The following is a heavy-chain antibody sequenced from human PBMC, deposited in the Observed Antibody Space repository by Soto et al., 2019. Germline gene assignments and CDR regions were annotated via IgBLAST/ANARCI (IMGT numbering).Heavy chain of an antibody. CDR3: ARGGYYDSSGYYYSGVDY. V-gene: IGHV4-31*03. CDR1: GGSISSGGYY. D-gene: IGHD3-22*01. J-gene: IGHJ4*02. CDR2: IYYSGST. Sequence: QVQLQESGPGLVKPSQTLSLTCTVSGGSISSGGYYWSWIRQHPGKVLEWIGYIYYSGSTYYNPSLKSRVTISVDTSKNQFSLKLSSGTAADTAVYYCARGGYYDSSGYYYSGVDYWGQGTLVTVSS.